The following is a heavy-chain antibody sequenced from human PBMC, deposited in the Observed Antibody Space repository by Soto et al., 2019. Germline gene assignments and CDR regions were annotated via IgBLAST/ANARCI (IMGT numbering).Heavy chain of an antibody. CDR2: MNPNSGNT. D-gene: IGHD6-19*01. CDR1: GYTFTSYD. V-gene: IGHV1-8*02. CDR3: ARNLAGGQWLVL. J-gene: IGHJ4*02. Sequence: ASVKVSCKASGYTFTSYDINWVRQATGQGLEWMGWMNPNSGNTGYAQKFQGRVTMTRNTSISTAYMELSSLRSEDTAVYYCARNLAGGQWLVLWGQGTLVTVSS.